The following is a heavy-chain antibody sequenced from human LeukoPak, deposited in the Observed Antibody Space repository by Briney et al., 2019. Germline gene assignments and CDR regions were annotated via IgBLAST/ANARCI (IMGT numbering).Heavy chain of an antibody. V-gene: IGHV1-2*02. D-gene: IGHD3-3*01. Sequence: GASVKVSCKASGYTFTGDYMHWVRQAPGQGLEWMGWINPNSGGTNYAQKFQGRVTMTRDTSISTAYMELSRLRSDDTAVYYCARMRRIFGVVIKNCFDPWGQGPLVTVS. CDR2: INPNSGGT. CDR3: ARMRRIFGVVIKNCFDP. CDR1: GYTFTGDY. J-gene: IGHJ5*02.